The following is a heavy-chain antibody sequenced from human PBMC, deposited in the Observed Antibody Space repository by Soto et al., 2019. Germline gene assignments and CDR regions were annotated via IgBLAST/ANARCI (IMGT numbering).Heavy chain of an antibody. V-gene: IGHV4-34*01. D-gene: IGHD2-8*02. CDR2: INHSGST. J-gene: IGHJ4*02. CDR1: GGSFSAYD. CDR3: ARDNLTGLFDY. Sequence: QVQLQQWGAGLLKPSETLSLTCAVYGGSFSAYDWTWIRQPPGTGLEWIGEINHSGSTNYNPSLKSRVTISVDPSKNQFSLKLTSVTAADTAVYYCARDNLTGLFDYWGQGTLVTVSS.